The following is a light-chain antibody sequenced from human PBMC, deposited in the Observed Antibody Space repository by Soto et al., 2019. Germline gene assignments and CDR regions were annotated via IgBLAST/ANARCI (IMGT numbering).Light chain of an antibody. CDR1: QSMSSY. Sequence: EIVLTQSPATLSLSPGERATLSCRASQSMSSYLAWHQQKPVRAPRLLIYDASNRATGIPARFSGSGSGTDFTLTITTLEPEDCAVYYCQQRSNWPPITFGQGTRLEIK. CDR2: DAS. CDR3: QQRSNWPPIT. V-gene: IGKV3-11*01. J-gene: IGKJ5*01.